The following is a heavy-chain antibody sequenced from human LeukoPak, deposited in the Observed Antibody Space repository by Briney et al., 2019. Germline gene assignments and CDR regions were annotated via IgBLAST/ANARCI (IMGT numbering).Heavy chain of an antibody. D-gene: IGHD1-26*01. CDR3: ARAAPIVGATSGAFDI. V-gene: IGHV4-59*01. Sequence: PSETLSLTCTVSGGSISSYFWSWIRQPPGKGLEWIGHMYYSGISNYNPSLKSRVTISVDTSKNQFSLKLSSVTAADTAVYYCARAAPIVGATSGAFDIWGQGTMVTVSS. J-gene: IGHJ3*02. CDR1: GGSISSYF. CDR2: MYYSGIS.